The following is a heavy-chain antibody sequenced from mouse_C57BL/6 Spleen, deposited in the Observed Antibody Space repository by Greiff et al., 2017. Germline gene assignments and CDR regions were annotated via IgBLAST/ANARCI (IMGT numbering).Heavy chain of an antibody. Sequence: VKVVESGAELVRPGTSVKVSCKASGYAFTNYLIEWVKQRPGQGLEWIGVINPGSGGTNYNEKFKGKATLTADKSSSTAYMQLSSLTSEDSAVYFCARGYYGSSRAMDYWGQGTSVTVSS. CDR3: ARGYYGSSRAMDY. D-gene: IGHD1-1*01. CDR1: GYAFTNYL. CDR2: INPGSGGT. J-gene: IGHJ4*01. V-gene: IGHV1-54*01.